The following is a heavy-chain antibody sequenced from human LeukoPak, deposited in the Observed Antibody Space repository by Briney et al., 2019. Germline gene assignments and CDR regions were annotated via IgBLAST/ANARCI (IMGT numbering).Heavy chain of an antibody. J-gene: IGHJ4*02. V-gene: IGHV3-23*01. CDR3: AKLGYYDSSGYYYN. CDR1: GFTFSSYS. CDR2: ISGSGGST. Sequence: GGSLRLSCAASGFTFSSYSMNWVRQAPGKGLEWVSAISGSGGSTYYADSVKGRFTISRDNSKNTLYLQMNSLRAEDTAVYYCAKLGYYDSSGYYYNWGQGTLVTVSS. D-gene: IGHD3-22*01.